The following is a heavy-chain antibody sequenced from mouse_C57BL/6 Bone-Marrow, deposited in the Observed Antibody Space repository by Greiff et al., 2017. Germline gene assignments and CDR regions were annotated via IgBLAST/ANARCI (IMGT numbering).Heavy chain of an antibody. D-gene: IGHD4-1*01. Sequence: EVKLMESGGGLVKPGGSLKLSCAASGFTFSDYGMHWVRQAPEKGLEWVAYISSGSSTIYYADTVKGRFTISRDNAKNTLFLQMTSLRSEDTAMYYCASRGTGWYFDVWGTGTTVTVAS. CDR2: ISSGSSTI. CDR3: ASRGTGWYFDV. V-gene: IGHV5-17*01. J-gene: IGHJ1*03. CDR1: GFTFSDYG.